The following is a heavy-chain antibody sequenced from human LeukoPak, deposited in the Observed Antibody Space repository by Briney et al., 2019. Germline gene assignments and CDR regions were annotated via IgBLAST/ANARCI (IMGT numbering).Heavy chain of an antibody. V-gene: IGHV4-59*11. CDR3: ASCPAGTTRYGVIDY. J-gene: IGHJ4*02. Sequence: SETLSLTCSVSGGSINSHYWSWIRQPPGKRLEWIGYIFNSGSTNYNPSLRSRVTMSVDTSRDQFFLRLSSVTAADTAIYYCASCPAGTTRYGVIDYWSQGTLVTVSS. D-gene: IGHD1-14*01. CDR2: IFNSGST. CDR1: GGSINSHY.